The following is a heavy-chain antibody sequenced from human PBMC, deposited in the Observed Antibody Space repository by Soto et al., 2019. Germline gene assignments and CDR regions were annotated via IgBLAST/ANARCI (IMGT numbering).Heavy chain of an antibody. CDR3: AKESPTLYGMDV. Sequence: GGSLRLSCAASGFTFSDYYMSWIRQAPGKGLEWVSYITSSSSYTNYADSVKGRFTISRDNAKNSLYLQMNSLRAEDTAVYYCAKESPTLYGMDVWGQGTAVTVSS. J-gene: IGHJ6*02. V-gene: IGHV3-11*05. CDR2: ITSSSSYT. CDR1: GFTFSDYY. D-gene: IGHD2-15*01.